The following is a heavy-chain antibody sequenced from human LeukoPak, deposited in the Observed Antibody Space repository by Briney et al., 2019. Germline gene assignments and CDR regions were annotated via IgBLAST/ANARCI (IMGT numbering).Heavy chain of an antibody. V-gene: IGHV1-2*02. CDR3: ARAEVAAAGTDYYYYYMDV. CDR1: GYTFTSYY. D-gene: IGHD6-13*01. J-gene: IGHJ6*03. Sequence: ASVKVSCKASGYTFTSYYMHWVRQAPGQGLEWMGWINPNSGGTNYAQKFQGRVTMTRDTSISTAYMELSRLRSDDTAVYYCARAEVAAAGTDYYYYYMDVWGKGTTVTISS. CDR2: INPNSGGT.